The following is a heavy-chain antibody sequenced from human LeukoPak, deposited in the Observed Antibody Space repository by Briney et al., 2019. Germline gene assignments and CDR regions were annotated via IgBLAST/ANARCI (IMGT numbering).Heavy chain of an antibody. CDR2: IYPGDSDT. Sequence: GESLKISCTGSGYSFTTYWIGWVRQMPGKGLEWMGIIYPGDSDTKYSPSFRGQVTISADKSISTAYLQWSSLKASDSAMYYCARRYSSSWFHFDYWGQGTLVTVSS. J-gene: IGHJ4*02. CDR3: ARRYSSSWFHFDY. D-gene: IGHD6-13*01. CDR1: GYSFTTYW. V-gene: IGHV5-51*01.